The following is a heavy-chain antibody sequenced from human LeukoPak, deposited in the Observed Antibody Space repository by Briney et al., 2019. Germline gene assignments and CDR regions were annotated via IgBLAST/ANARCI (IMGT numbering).Heavy chain of an antibody. CDR2: INTNTGNP. Sequence: PAASVKVSCKASGYTFTSYAMNWVRQAPGQGLEWMGWINTNTGNPTYAQGFTGRFVFSLDTSVSTAYLQISSLKAEDTAVYYCARVADDSSSWYSHAFDIRGQGTMVTVSS. CDR3: ARVADDSSSWYSHAFDI. CDR1: GYTFTSYA. J-gene: IGHJ3*02. D-gene: IGHD6-13*01. V-gene: IGHV7-4-1*02.